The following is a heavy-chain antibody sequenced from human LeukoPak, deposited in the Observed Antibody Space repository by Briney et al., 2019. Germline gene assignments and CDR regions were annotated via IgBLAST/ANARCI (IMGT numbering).Heavy chain of an antibody. Sequence: PSETLSLTCTVSGDSFRSYYWSWIRQPAGKGLEWIGHMYTSGSTNYNPSLKSRVTMSIDTSKNQFSLKLTSVTAADTAVYYCARQEVGYCSSTSCSLLNYGMDVWGQGTTVTVSS. CDR1: GDSFRSYY. J-gene: IGHJ6*02. V-gene: IGHV4-4*07. D-gene: IGHD2-2*01. CDR3: ARQEVGYCSSTSCSLLNYGMDV. CDR2: MYTSGST.